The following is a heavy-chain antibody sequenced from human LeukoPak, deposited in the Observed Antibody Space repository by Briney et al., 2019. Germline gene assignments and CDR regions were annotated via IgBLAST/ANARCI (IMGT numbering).Heavy chain of an antibody. CDR1: GYTFTSYD. CDR2: MNPNSGNT. CDR3: SRAYSGYDY. V-gene: IGHV1-8*01. D-gene: IGHD1-26*01. Sequence: GSVRVSCKASGYTFTSYDMNWVRQAPGQGLEWMGWMNPNSGNTVYAEKFQGRVTMTRNTSISTAYMELSSLRSEDTAVYYCSRAYSGYDYWGQGTLVTVPS. J-gene: IGHJ4*02.